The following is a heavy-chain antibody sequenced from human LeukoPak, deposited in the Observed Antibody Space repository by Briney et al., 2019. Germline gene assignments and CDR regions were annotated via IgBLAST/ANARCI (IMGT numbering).Heavy chain of an antibody. J-gene: IGHJ6*02. D-gene: IGHD5-18*01. V-gene: IGHV1-69*04. Sequence: GASVKVSCKASGGTFSSYAISWVRQAPGQGLEWMGRIIPILGIANYAQKFQGRVTITADKSTSTAYMELSSLRSEDTAVYYCAREQLWLPDYYYYYGMDVWGQGTTVTVSS. CDR3: AREQLWLPDYYYYYGMDV. CDR1: GGTFSSYA. CDR2: IIPILGIA.